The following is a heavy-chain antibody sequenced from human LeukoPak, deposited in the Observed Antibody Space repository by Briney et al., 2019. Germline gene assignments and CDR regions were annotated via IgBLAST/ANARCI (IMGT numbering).Heavy chain of an antibody. J-gene: IGHJ4*02. Sequence: GGSLRLSCAASGFTFSSYSMQWVRQAPGKGLEWVAFIHYDGSNNYYAGSVKGRFTISRDNSKNTLYLQMNTLRADDTAVYYCAKDHGSSDWYYFDYWGQGTLVTVSS. V-gene: IGHV3-30*02. CDR1: GFTFSSYS. CDR3: AKDHGSSDWYYFDY. D-gene: IGHD6-13*01. CDR2: IHYDGSNN.